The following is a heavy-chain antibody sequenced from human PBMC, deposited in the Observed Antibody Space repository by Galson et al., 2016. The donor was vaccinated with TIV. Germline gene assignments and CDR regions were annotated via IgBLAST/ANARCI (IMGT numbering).Heavy chain of an antibody. D-gene: IGHD4-11*01. J-gene: IGHJ6*02. CDR1: GGSISSGSQY. CDR2: IHTSGSL. CDR3: MREGSTVTMHHYFGMDV. Sequence: TLSLTCTVSGGSISSGSQYWSWIRQPAGKAPEWIGRIHTSGSLNYTPSLKSRLTMSVDTSSDLFSLRLTSVTAADTAIYYCMREGSTVTMHHYFGMDVWGQGTTVVVSS. V-gene: IGHV4-61*02.